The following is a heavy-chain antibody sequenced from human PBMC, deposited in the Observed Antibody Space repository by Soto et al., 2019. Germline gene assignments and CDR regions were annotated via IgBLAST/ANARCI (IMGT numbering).Heavy chain of an antibody. CDR2: TSAYNGNT. CDR1: GYPFTSYG. D-gene: IGHD3-3*01. CDR3: ARADSYDFWRGYYDY. V-gene: IGHV1-18*04. Sequence: GSVKVSFKASGYPFTSYGISLVRQAPGQGLEWMGWTSAYNGNTNYAQKLQGRVTMTTDTSTSTAYMELRSLRSDDTAVYYCARADSYDFWRGYYDYWGQGTMVTVSS. J-gene: IGHJ4*02.